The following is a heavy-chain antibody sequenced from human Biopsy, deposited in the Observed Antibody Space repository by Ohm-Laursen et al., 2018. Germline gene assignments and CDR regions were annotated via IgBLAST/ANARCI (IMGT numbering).Heavy chain of an antibody. J-gene: IGHJ4*02. CDR3: ARGSSYGYDFDY. Sequence: TLSLTCTVSDGSINSYYWNWIRQPPGKRLEWIGNIYYSGSTNFNPSLKSRVTILVDTSKNQFSLKLSSVTAADTAVYFCARGSSYGYDFDYWGQGTLVAVSS. D-gene: IGHD5-18*01. CDR2: IYYSGST. V-gene: IGHV4-59*01. CDR1: DGSINSYY.